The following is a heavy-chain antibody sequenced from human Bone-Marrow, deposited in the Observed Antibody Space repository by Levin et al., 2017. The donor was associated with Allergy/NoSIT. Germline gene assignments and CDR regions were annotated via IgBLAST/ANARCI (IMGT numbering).Heavy chain of an antibody. CDR2: IKSKTDGGTT. D-gene: IGHD3-22*01. J-gene: IGHJ4*02. Sequence: RAGGSLRLSCAASGFTFSNAWMNWVRQAPGKGLEWVGRIKSKTDGGTTDYAAPVKGRFTISRDDSKNTLYLQMNSLKTEDTAVYYCTTREEGYDSSGYYSFDYWGQGTLVTVSS. CDR1: GFTFSNAW. CDR3: TTREEGYDSSGYYSFDY. V-gene: IGHV3-15*07.